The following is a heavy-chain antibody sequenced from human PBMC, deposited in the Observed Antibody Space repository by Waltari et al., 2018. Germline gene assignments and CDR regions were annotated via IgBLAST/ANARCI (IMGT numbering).Heavy chain of an antibody. V-gene: IGHV3-30*04. Sequence: GFNFNTYDMHWVRQAPGRGLEWVAVVSYNGRNKYYSDSVRGRFSISRDNSKNTLDLQMNRLRPEDTAVYFCARPGGDTQYYFEYWGQGTLVTVSS. D-gene: IGHD5-18*01. J-gene: IGHJ4*02. CDR1: GFNFNTYD. CDR2: VSYNGRNK. CDR3: ARPGGDTQYYFEY.